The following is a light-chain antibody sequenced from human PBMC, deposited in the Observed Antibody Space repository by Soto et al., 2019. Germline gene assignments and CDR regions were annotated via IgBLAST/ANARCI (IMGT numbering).Light chain of an antibody. Sequence: QSVLTQPPSASGTPGQRVTSSCSGSNSNIGSNEVNWCQRPPGTAPKLLIYASNQRPSGVPDRFSGSKSGTSASLAISGLQSEDEADYYCATWDGSLHGYVFGTGTKVTVL. CDR3: ATWDGSLHGYV. CDR2: ASN. CDR1: NSNIGSNE. J-gene: IGLJ1*01. V-gene: IGLV1-44*01.